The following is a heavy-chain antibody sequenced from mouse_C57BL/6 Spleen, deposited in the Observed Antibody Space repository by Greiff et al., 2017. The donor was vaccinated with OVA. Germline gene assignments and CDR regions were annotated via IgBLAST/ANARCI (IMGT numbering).Heavy chain of an antibody. J-gene: IGHJ2*01. CDR2: INPNNGGT. V-gene: IGHV1-18*01. D-gene: IGHD1-1*01. Sequence: DVQLQESGPELVKPGASVKIPCKASGYTFTDYNMDWVKQSHGKSLEWIGDINPNNGGTIYNQKFKGKATLTVDKSSSTAYMELRSLTSEDTAVYYCARQDYGSGGLRFDYWGQGTTLTVSS. CDR3: ARQDYGSGGLRFDY. CDR1: GYTFTDYN.